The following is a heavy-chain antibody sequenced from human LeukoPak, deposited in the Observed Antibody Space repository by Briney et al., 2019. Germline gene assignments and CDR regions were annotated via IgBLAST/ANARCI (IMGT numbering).Heavy chain of an antibody. CDR2: ISYDGSNK. Sequence: GGSLRLSCAASGFTFSSYGMDWVRQAPGKGLEWVAVISYDGSNKYYADSVKGRFTISRDNSKNTLYLQMNSLRAEDTAVYYCAELGITMIGGVWGKGTTVTISS. V-gene: IGHV3-30*18. D-gene: IGHD3-10*02. CDR1: GFTFSSYG. J-gene: IGHJ6*04. CDR3: AELGITMIGGV.